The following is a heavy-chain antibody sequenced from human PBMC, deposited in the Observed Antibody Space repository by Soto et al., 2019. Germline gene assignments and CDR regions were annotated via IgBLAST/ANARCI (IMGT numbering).Heavy chain of an antibody. Sequence: ASVKVSCKASGYTFTSYGISWVRQAPGQGLEWMGWISAYNGNTNYAQKLQGRVTMTTDTSTSTAYMELRSLRSDDTAVYYCARDEWRAAAGLEVFDYWGQGTLVTVSS. V-gene: IGHV1-18*01. J-gene: IGHJ4*02. CDR1: GYTFTSYG. CDR3: ARDEWRAAAGLEVFDY. CDR2: ISAYNGNT. D-gene: IGHD6-13*01.